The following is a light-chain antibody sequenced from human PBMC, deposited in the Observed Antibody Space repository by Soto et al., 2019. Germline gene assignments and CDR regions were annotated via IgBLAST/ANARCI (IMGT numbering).Light chain of an antibody. CDR1: QDINIY. J-gene: IGKJ5*01. Sequence: DIQMTQSPSSLFSCVADIFTITCQATQDINIYLNWYQQKPGKAPNLLIYDASNLEIGVPSRFSGSGSGTHFTFTISSLQTEDIGTYYCQQYDILPITFGRGTRLEI. CDR2: DAS. CDR3: QQYDILPIT. V-gene: IGKV1-33*01.